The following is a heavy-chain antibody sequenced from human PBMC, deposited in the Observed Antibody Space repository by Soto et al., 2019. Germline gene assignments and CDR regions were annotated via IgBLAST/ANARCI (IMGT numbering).Heavy chain of an antibody. Sequence: EVQLLESGGGLVQSGGSLRLSCAASGLTFSSYAMYAMSWVRQAPGKGLEWVSGVSGSGGTTYYADSVKGRFPISRDNSKNTLYLQMNSLRAEDTAVYYCALRYCSRTSRPPLNNYFYMDVWGKGTTVTVSS. CDR3: ALRYCSRTSRPPLNNYFYMDV. V-gene: IGHV3-23*01. J-gene: IGHJ6*03. CDR1: GLTFSSYAMYA. D-gene: IGHD2-2*01. CDR2: VSGSGGTT.